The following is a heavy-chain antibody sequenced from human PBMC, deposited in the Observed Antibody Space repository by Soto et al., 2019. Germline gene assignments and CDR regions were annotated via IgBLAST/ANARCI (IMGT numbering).Heavy chain of an antibody. CDR3: AKGPYYDILTGPGDYYYGMDV. Sequence: PGGSLRLSCAASGFTFSSYGMHWVRQAPGKGLEWVAVISYDGSNKYCADSVKGRFTISRDNSKNTLYLQMNSLRAEDTAVYYCAKGPYYDILTGPGDYYYGMDVWGQGATVTVSS. CDR1: GFTFSSYG. J-gene: IGHJ6*02. D-gene: IGHD3-9*01. CDR2: ISYDGSNK. V-gene: IGHV3-30*18.